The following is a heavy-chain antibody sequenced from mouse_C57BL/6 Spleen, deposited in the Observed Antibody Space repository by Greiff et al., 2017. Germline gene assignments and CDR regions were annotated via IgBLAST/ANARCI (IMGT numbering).Heavy chain of an antibody. J-gene: IGHJ4*01. V-gene: IGHV5-6*01. CDR1: GFTFSSYG. CDR3: ARHGDSTYAMGY. CDR2: ISSGGSYT. Sequence: EVMLVESGGDLVKPGGSLKLSCAASGFTFSSYGMSWVRQTPDKRLEWVATISSGGSYTYYPDSVKGRFTISRDNAKNTLYLQMSSLKSEDTAMYYCARHGDSTYAMGYWGQGTSVTVSS. D-gene: IGHD2-5*01.